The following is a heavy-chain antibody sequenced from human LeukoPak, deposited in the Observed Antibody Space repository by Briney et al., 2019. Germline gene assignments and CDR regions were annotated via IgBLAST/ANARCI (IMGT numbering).Heavy chain of an antibody. D-gene: IGHD3-10*01. CDR3: ASVTMVRGPHFDY. V-gene: IGHV3-53*01. J-gene: IGHJ4*02. CDR2: MYSGGST. CDR1: GFTVSSKY. Sequence: PGGSLRLSCAASGFTVSSKYMSWVRQAPGKGLEWVSVMYSGGSTYYADSVEGRFTISRDNSKNTVYPQMNSLRAEDTAVYYCASVTMVRGPHFDYWGQGTLVTVSS.